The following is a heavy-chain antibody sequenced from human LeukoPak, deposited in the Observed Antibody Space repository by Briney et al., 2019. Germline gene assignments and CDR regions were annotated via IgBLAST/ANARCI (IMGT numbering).Heavy chain of an antibody. CDR2: ISGGGDAT. J-gene: IGHJ4*02. CDR3: ARDSSMLRGPLVIYYFDF. V-gene: IGHV3-23*01. Sequence: GGSLRLFRAASGFTHSSHCIHWVRQAPTKGLEWVSTISGGGDATYYADSVKGRYTISRDNSKNTLYLQMNSLRVEDTAVYYCARDSSMLRGPLVIYYFDFWGQGTLVTVSS. CDR1: GFTHSSHC. D-gene: IGHD3-10*01.